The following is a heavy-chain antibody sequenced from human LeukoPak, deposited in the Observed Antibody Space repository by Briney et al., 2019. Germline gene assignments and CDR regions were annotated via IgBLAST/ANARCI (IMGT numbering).Heavy chain of an antibody. CDR2: INHSGST. CDR3: ARGTKTPIYYDFWSGPLNWFDP. CDR1: GGSFSGYY. V-gene: IGHV4-34*01. D-gene: IGHD3-3*01. J-gene: IGHJ5*02. Sequence: PSETLSLTCAVYGGSFSGYYWSWIRQPPGKGLEWIGEINHSGSTNYNPSLKSRGTISVDTSNHQFSLKLSSVTAADTAVYYCARGTKTPIYYDFWSGPLNWFDPWGQGTLVTVSS.